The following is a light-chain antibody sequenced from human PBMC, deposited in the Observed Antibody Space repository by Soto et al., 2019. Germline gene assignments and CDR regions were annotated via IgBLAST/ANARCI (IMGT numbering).Light chain of an antibody. V-gene: IGLV2-14*01. J-gene: IGLJ1*01. Sequence: QSELTQPAYVSGSPGQSITISSTGTSSDVVGYNYVSWYQQHPGKAPKLMIYDVSNRPSGVSNRFSGSKSGNTASLTISGLQAEDEADYYCSSYTSSSTLNYVFGTGTKVTV. CDR2: DVS. CDR1: SSDVVGYNY. CDR3: SSYTSSSTLNYV.